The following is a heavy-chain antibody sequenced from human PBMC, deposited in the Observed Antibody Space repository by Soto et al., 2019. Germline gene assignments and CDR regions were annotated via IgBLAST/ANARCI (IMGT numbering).Heavy chain of an antibody. CDR3: ARGSWGGDGIDV. CDR2: ISSSIRDI. J-gene: IGHJ6*02. D-gene: IGHD3-16*01. CDR1: SFSFSTYT. Sequence: PXGSLRLSFAASSFSFSTYTVNWVRQAPGKGLEWVASISSSIRDIFYADSVKARFTISRDNANSSVDLQMNSLRVGDTAIYYCARGSWGGDGIDVWGQGTTVTVSS. V-gene: IGHV3-21*01.